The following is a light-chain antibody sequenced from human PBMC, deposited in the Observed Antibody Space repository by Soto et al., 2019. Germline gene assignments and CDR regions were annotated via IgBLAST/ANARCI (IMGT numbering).Light chain of an antibody. CDR1: SSDVGSYNL. J-gene: IGLJ1*01. Sequence: QSVLTQPASVSGSPEQSITIPCTGTSSDVGSYNLVSWYQQHPGKAPKLIIYEGSKRPSGVSNRFSGSKSGNTASLTISGLQAEDEADYYCCSFAGTGTYVFATGTKATVL. CDR2: EGS. CDR3: CSFAGTGTYV. V-gene: IGLV2-23*01.